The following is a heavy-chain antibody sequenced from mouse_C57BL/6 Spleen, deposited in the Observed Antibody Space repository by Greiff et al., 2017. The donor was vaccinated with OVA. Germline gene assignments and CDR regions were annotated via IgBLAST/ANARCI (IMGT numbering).Heavy chain of an antibody. Sequence: QVQLKESGAELVRPGTSVKMSCKASGYTFTNYWIGWAKQRPGHGLEWIGDIYPGGGYTNYNEKFKGKATLTADKSSSTAYMQFSSLTSEDSAIHYCARFSGGQGYFDVWGTGTTVTVSS. D-gene: IGHD3-1*01. V-gene: IGHV1-63*01. CDR1: GYTFTNYW. CDR3: ARFSGGQGYFDV. CDR2: IYPGGGYT. J-gene: IGHJ1*03.